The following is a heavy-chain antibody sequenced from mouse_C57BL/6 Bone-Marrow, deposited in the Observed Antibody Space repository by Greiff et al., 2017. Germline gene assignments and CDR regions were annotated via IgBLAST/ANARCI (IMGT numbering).Heavy chain of an antibody. Sequence: EVKLVESEGGLVQPGSSMKLSCTASGFTFSDYYMAWVRQVPEKGLEWVANINHDGSSTYYLDSLKSRFIISRDNAKNILYLQMSSLKSEDTATYYCARGSFHGAMDYWGQGTSVTVSS. V-gene: IGHV5-16*01. CDR2: INHDGSST. CDR1: GFTFSDYY. CDR3: ARGSFHGAMDY. J-gene: IGHJ4*01.